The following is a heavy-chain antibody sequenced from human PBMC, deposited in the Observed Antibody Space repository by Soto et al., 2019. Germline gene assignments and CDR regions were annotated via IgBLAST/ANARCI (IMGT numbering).Heavy chain of an antibody. CDR2: IMPIFGSA. V-gene: IGHV1-69*13. CDR3: ARQFDSDTTGYYYAY. J-gene: IGHJ4*02. CDR1: GGTFSRNT. Sequence: SVKVYCKASGGTFSRNTISWVRQATGQGLEWMGGIMPIFGSANYAQKFQGRVTITADENTRTVYMELSRLRSEDTAVYYCARQFDSDTTGYYYAYWGQGTLVTDSS. D-gene: IGHD3-22*01.